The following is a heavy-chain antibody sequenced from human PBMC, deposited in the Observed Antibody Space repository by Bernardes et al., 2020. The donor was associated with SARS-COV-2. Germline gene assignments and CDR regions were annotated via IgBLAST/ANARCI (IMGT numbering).Heavy chain of an antibody. CDR1: GGSISSYY. D-gene: IGHD6-13*01. Sequence: ETLSLTCTVSGGSISSYYWSWIRQPPGKGLEWIGYIYYSGSTNYNPSLKSRVTISVDTSKNQFSLKLSSVTAADTAVYYCARATEGYSSSWYLDYWGQGTLVTVSS. CDR2: IYYSGST. CDR3: ARATEGYSSSWYLDY. V-gene: IGHV4-59*01. J-gene: IGHJ4*02.